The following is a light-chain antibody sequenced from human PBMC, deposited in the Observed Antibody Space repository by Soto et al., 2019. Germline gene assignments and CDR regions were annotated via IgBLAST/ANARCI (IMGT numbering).Light chain of an antibody. CDR3: QQYGSSPLT. CDR2: GAS. V-gene: IGKV3-20*01. Sequence: ELVLTQSPGTLSLSPGERATLSCRASQSVSSSYLAWYKQKPGQAPTLLIYGASSRATGIPDRFSGSGSGTDFTLTISRLEPEDFAVYYCQQYGSSPLTFGGGTKVESK. CDR1: QSVSSSY. J-gene: IGKJ4*01.